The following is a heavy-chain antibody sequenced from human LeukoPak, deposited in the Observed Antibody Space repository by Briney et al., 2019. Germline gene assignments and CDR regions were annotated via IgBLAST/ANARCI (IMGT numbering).Heavy chain of an antibody. CDR3: ARLRVLLWFGEPQGSFDP. D-gene: IGHD3-10*01. V-gene: IGHV4-59*08. CDR2: IYYSGST. J-gene: IGHJ5*02. CDR1: GGSISSYY. Sequence: SETLSLTCTVSGGSISSYYWSWIRQPPGKGLEWIGYIYYSGSTNYNPSLKSRVTISVDTSKNQFSLKLSSVTAADTAVYYCARLRVLLWFGEPQGSFDPWGQGTLVTVSS.